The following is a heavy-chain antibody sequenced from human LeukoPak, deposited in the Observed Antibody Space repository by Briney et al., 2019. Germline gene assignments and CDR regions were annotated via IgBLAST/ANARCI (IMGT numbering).Heavy chain of an antibody. D-gene: IGHD3-16*01. V-gene: IGHV4-59*01. CDR2: IYYSGST. CDR3: ARDRDYGDAFEI. J-gene: IGHJ3*02. Sequence: KASETLSLTCTVSGGSISSYYWSWIRQPPGKGLEWLGYIYYSGSTNYNPTRKRQVTMTDVTSKNQFSLKWSSGPAANTAVYYCARDRDYGDAFEIWGQGTMVTVSS. CDR1: GGSISSYY.